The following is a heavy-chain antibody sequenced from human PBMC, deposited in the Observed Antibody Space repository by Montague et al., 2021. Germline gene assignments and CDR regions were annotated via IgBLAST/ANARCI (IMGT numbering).Heavy chain of an antibody. V-gene: IGHV4-4*02. J-gene: IGHJ5*02. CDR1: GDSISSKYF. D-gene: IGHD1-26*01. CDR3: AVGSESAWELLHH. Sequence: SETRSLTCTVSGDSISSKYFWSWVHQPLGKGLEWIGEIYHGTTIYSPSLKGRLTVSMDTSKNQFSLKLSSVTAADTAIYYCAVGSESAWELLHHWGQGILVTVSS. CDR2: IYHGTT.